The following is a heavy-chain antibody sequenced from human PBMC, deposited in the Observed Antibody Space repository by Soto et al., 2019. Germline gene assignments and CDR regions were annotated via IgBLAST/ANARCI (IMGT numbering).Heavy chain of an antibody. V-gene: IGHV1-18*01. Sequence: QVQLAQSANEVKKPGASVRVSCKAAGYTFIRYGIAWVRQAPGQGLEWMGWISPYNEYTVYAQKFQGRVSMTADTFTRTGDMSLRGAKSDVTAVYYSARGGDDANAWGFLSHCSLYVCGQGTSVSVSS. J-gene: IGHJ6*02. CDR1: GYTFIRYG. D-gene: IGHD2-21*02. CDR2: ISPYNEYT. CDR3: ARGGDDANAWGFLSHCSLYV.